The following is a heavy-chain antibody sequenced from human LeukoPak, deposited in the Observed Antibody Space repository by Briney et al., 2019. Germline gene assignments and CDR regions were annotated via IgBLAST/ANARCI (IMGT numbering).Heavy chain of an antibody. CDR3: AKGQELDDGVFDS. V-gene: IGHV3-64*04. CDR2: ISSNGGST. CDR1: GFTFSNYA. J-gene: IGHJ4*02. Sequence: GGSLRLSCSASGFTFSNYAMHWVRQAPGKGLEYVSAISSNGGSTYYADSVKGRFTISRDNSKDTLYLQMNSMRGEDSAIYYCAKGQELDDGVFDSWGQGTLVTVSS. D-gene: IGHD1-1*01.